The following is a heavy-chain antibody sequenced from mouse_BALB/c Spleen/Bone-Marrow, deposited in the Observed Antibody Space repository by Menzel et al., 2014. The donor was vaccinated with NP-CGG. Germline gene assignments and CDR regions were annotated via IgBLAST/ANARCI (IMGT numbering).Heavy chain of an antibody. J-gene: IGHJ3*01. CDR2: ISNLAYSI. V-gene: IGHV5-15*02. CDR3: ARGGIYYGNYLAN. D-gene: IGHD2-1*01. Sequence: EVKVVESGGGLVQPGGSRKLSCAASGFTFSDYGMAWVRRALGKGPEWVAFISNLAYSIYYADSVTGRFTISRENAKNTLYLEMSSLRSEDTAMYYCARGGIYYGNYLANWGQGTLVTVSA. CDR1: GFTFSDYG.